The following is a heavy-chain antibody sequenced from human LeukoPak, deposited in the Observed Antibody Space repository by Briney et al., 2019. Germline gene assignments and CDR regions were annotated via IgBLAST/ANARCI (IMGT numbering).Heavy chain of an antibody. CDR1: GFTFSDYY. D-gene: IGHD1-26*01. Sequence: PGGSLILSCVASGFTFSDYYMSWIRQAPGKGLEWVSCISSSGSTIYYADSVKGRFTISRDNAKNSLYLQMNSLRAEDTAVYYCARDTSGELLDYWGQGTLVTVSS. CDR3: ARDTSGELLDY. V-gene: IGHV3-11*01. CDR2: ISSSGSTI. J-gene: IGHJ4*02.